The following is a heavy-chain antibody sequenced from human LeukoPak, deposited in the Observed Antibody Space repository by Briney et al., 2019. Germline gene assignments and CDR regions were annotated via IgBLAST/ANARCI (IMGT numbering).Heavy chain of an antibody. V-gene: IGHV5-51*01. CDR2: IYPGDSDT. J-gene: IGHJ6*02. CDR3: ARVYYYDSSGSYGMDV. D-gene: IGHD3-22*01. Sequence: GESLKISCKGSGYSFTSYWIGWVRQMPGKGLEWMGIIYPGDSDTRYSPSFQGQVTISADKSVSTAYLQWSSLKASDTAMYYCARVYYYDSSGSYGMDVWGQGTTVTVSS. CDR1: GYSFTSYW.